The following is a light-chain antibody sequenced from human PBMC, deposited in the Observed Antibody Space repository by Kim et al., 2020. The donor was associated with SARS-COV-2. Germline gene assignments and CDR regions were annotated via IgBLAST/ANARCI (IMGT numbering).Light chain of an antibody. CDR2: KDT. Sequence: VSPGQTARSTCSGDVLAKKYARWFQKKPGQAPWLVIYKDTERPSGIPERFSGSSSGTTVTLTISGAQVGDEGDYYCYSYSAAGEPLLGGGTQLTVL. V-gene: IGLV3-27*01. CDR1: VLAKKY. J-gene: IGLJ2*01. CDR3: YSYSAAGEPL.